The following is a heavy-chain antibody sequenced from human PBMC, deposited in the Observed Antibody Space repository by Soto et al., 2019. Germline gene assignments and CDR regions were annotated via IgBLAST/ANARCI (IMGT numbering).Heavy chain of an antibody. CDR3: ATLNPVGYKYDLAFDY. J-gene: IGHJ4*02. V-gene: IGHV1-3*01. D-gene: IGHD3-16*01. Sequence: QVHLVQSGAEVKKPGASVKVSCKASGYTFTNYAMHWVRQAPGQRLEYMGWVNGGNGETKYSQKFQGTVTFTRDTSASTAYQELSSLRSEDTALYYCATLNPVGYKYDLAFDYWGQGTLVTVSS. CDR2: VNGGNGET. CDR1: GYTFTNYA.